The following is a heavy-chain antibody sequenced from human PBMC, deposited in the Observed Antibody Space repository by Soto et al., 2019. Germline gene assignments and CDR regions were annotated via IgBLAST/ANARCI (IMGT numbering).Heavy chain of an antibody. D-gene: IGHD3-10*01. V-gene: IGHV4-31*03. CDR1: GGSLSSGGSN. J-gene: IGHJ4*02. Sequence: SETLSLTCTVSGGSLSSGGSNWNWIRQHPGEGLEWIGYITYSGVSYSIPSLKGRVTMSVDTSKNQFSLRLASVTTADTAVYYCARDSGESLRFFDYWGQGTPVTISS. CDR3: ARDSGESLRFFDY. CDR2: ITYSGVS.